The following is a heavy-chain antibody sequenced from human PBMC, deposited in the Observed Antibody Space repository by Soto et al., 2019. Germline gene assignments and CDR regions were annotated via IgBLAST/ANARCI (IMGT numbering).Heavy chain of an antibody. Sequence: GASVKVSCKASGYTFTSYDINWVRQTAGQGLEWMGWMSPKTANTGYAQKFQGRVTMTRSTSISTAYMELSSLTSEDTAVYYCTGGPPNWGFDSWGQATPVTVAS. J-gene: IGHJ5*01. D-gene: IGHD7-27*01. CDR1: GYTFTSYD. V-gene: IGHV1-8*01. CDR2: MSPKTANT. CDR3: TGGPPNWGFDS.